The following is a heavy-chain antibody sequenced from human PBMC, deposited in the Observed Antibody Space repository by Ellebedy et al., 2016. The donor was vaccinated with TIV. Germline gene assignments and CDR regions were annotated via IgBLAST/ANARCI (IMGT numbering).Heavy chain of an antibody. CDR1: GVSISGYY. Sequence: SETLSLTXTVSGVSISGYYWSWIRQPPGKGLEWIGYVYYSGSTNYNPSLKSRVTISVDTSKNQFSLKLSSVTAADTAVYYCARREGGSYYSSGSYKYYGMDVWGQGTTVTVSS. CDR2: VYYSGST. D-gene: IGHD3-10*01. J-gene: IGHJ6*02. CDR3: ARREGGSYYSSGSYKYYGMDV. V-gene: IGHV4-59*01.